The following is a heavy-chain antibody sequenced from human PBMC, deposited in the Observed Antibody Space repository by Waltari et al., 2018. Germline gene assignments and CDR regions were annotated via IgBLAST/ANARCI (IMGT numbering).Heavy chain of an antibody. CDR2: INPSGGST. V-gene: IGHV1-46*01. Sequence: QVQLVQSGAEVKKPGASVKVSCKASGYTFTSYDINWVRQAPGQGLEWMGIINPSGGSTSYAQKFQGRVTRTRDTSTSTVYMELSSLRSEDTAVYYCARSVAVPELYSSGWYGDWYFDLWGRGTLVTVSS. CDR3: ARSVAVPELYSSGWYGDWYFDL. D-gene: IGHD6-19*01. CDR1: GYTFTSYD. J-gene: IGHJ2*01.